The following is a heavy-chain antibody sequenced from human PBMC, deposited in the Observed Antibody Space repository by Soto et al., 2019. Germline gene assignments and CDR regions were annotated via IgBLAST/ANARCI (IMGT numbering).Heavy chain of an antibody. D-gene: IGHD1-1*01. CDR1: GGGNLRDYR. CDR3: ARGKLERLESVDY. CDR2: INPNSGDT. Sequence: ASVKVSCKASGGGNLRDYRTTRVRQAPGQGLEWMGWINPNSGDTKNAQKFQGWVAMTRDTSISTAYMELSRLTSDDTAVYYCARGKLERLESVDYWGQGTLVTVSS. J-gene: IGHJ4*02. V-gene: IGHV1-2*04.